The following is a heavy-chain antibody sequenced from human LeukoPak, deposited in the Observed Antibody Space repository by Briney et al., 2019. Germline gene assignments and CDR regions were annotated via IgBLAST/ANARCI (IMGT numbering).Heavy chain of an antibody. CDR1: GYTFTSYD. CDR3: ARGGPLTGSGSYSYYYGMDV. V-gene: IGHV1-8*01. Sequence: ASVKVSCKASGYTFTSYDINWVRQAAGQGLDGMGWMNPNSGNTGYAQKFQGRVTTPRNTSISTAYMELSSLRSEDTAVYYCARGGPLTGSGSYSYYYGMDVWGQGTTVTVSS. CDR2: MNPNSGNT. J-gene: IGHJ6*02. D-gene: IGHD3-10*01.